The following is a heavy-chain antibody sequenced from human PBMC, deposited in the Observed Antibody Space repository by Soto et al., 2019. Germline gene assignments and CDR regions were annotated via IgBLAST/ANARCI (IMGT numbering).Heavy chain of an antibody. V-gene: IGHV5-10-1*01. D-gene: IGHD6-6*01. CDR2: IDPSDSYT. CDR3: ARDEYSSSSTPGYYYYGMDV. Sequence: GESLKISCKGSGYSFTSYWISWVRQMPGKGLEWMGRIDPSDSYTNYSPSFQGHVTISADKSISTAYLQWSSLKASDTAMYYCARDEYSSSSTPGYYYYGMDVWGQGTVVTVSS. CDR1: GYSFTSYW. J-gene: IGHJ6*02.